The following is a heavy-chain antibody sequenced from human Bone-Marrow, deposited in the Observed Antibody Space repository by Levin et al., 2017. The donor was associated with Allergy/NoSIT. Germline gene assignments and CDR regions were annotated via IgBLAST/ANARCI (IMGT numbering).Heavy chain of an antibody. D-gene: IGHD4-17*01. CDR3: AKGLSWDGSVTTTFDY. V-gene: IGHV3-23*01. CDR1: GLMFSSYA. CDR2: ISGSGHMT. Sequence: ASVKVSCAASGLMFSSYAMTWVRQAPGTGLEWVSIISGSGHMTYYSDSVKGRFAISRDNSKNMLNLQMNSLRAEDTAMYYCAKGLSWDGSVTTTFDYWGHGTLVTVSS. J-gene: IGHJ4*01.